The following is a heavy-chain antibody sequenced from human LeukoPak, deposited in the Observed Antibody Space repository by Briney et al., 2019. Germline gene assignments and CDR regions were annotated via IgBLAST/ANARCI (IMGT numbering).Heavy chain of an antibody. Sequence: PSETLSLTCTVSGGSVSSSSYYWGWIRQPPGKGLEWIGSIYYSGSTYYNPSLKGRVTISVDTSKNHFSLKLTSVTAADTAVYYCAREYNSGGMGELGYWGQGTLVTVSS. CDR3: AREYNSGGMGELGY. V-gene: IGHV4-39*02. CDR2: IYYSGST. D-gene: IGHD2-15*01. J-gene: IGHJ4*02. CDR1: GGSVSSSSYY.